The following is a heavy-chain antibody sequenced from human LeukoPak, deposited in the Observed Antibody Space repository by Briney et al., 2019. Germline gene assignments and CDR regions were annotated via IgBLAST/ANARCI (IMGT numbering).Heavy chain of an antibody. D-gene: IGHD3-16*01. V-gene: IGHV3-30*02. Sequence: PGGSLRLSCAASGFTFSSYGMHWVRQAPGKGLEWVAFIRYDGSNKYYADSVKGRFTISRDNSKNTLYLQMNSLRAEDTAVYYCAKARYGYYYYYYMDVWGKGTTVTVSS. J-gene: IGHJ6*03. CDR3: AKARYGYYYYYYMDV. CDR1: GFTFSSYG. CDR2: IRYDGSNK.